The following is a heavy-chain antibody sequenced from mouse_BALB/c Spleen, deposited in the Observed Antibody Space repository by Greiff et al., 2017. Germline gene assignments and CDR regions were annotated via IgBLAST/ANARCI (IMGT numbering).Heavy chain of an antibody. CDR2: IYPGDGDT. D-gene: IGHD4-1*01. CDR3: ARGSGTWGDY. J-gene: IGHJ2*01. CDR1: GYAFSSSW. V-gene: IGHV1-82*01. Sequence: QVQLQQSGPELVKPGASVKISCKASGYAFSSSWMNWVKQRPGQGLEWIGRIYPGDGDTNYNGKFKGKATLTADKSSSTAYMQLSSLTSVDSAVYFCARGSGTWGDYWGQGTTLTVSS.